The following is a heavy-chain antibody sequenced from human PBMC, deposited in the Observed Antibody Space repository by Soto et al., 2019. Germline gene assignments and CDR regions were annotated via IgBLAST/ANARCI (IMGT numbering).Heavy chain of an antibody. D-gene: IGHD2-15*01. CDR3: ARAKKYGGSSGGWFDY. CDR2: IYYTGST. V-gene: IGHV4-59*01. CDR1: GGSISSYY. Sequence: SETLSLTCAVSGGSISSYYWRWIRQPPGKGLECIGYIYYTGSTNYNPSLKSRVTISVDVSKNQFSLKLRSVTAADTAVYYCARAKKYGGSSGGWFDYWGQGALVTVSS. J-gene: IGHJ4*02.